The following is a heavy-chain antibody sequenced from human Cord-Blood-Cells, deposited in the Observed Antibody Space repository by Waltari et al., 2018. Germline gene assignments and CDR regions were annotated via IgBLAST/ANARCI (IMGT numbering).Heavy chain of an antibody. CDR2: ISYDGSNK. V-gene: IGHV3-30-3*01. CDR1: GFTFSSYA. CDR3: ARANWGAFDI. Sequence: QVQLVESGGGVVQPGRSLSLSCAASGFTFSSYAMHRVRQAPGKGLEWVAVISYDGSNKYYADSVKGRFTISRDNSKNTLYLQMNSLRAEDTAVYYCARANWGAFDIWGQGTMVTVSS. J-gene: IGHJ3*02. D-gene: IGHD7-27*01.